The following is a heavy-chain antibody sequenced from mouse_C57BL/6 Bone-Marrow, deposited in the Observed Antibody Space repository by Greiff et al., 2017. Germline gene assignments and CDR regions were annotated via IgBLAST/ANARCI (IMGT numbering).Heavy chain of an antibody. CDR2: IYPGGGYT. D-gene: IGHD2-3*01. Sequence: VQLQQSGAELVRPGASVTMSCKASGYTFTNYWIGWAKQRPGHGLEWIGDIYPGGGYTNYNEKFKGKATLTADKSSSTAYMQFSSLTSEDSAIYYCARWVYDYDAMDYWGQGTSVTVSS. J-gene: IGHJ4*01. CDR1: GYTFTNYW. V-gene: IGHV1-63*01. CDR3: ARWVYDYDAMDY.